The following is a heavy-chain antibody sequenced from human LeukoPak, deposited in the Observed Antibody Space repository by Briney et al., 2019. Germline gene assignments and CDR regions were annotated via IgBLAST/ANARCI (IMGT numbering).Heavy chain of an antibody. CDR3: AREILDYCDSSGYSVLDY. CDR2: IYTSGST. J-gene: IGHJ4*02. D-gene: IGHD3-22*01. V-gene: IGHV4-61*02. CDR1: GGSISSGSYY. Sequence: PSQTLSLTCTVSGGSISSGSYYWSWIRQPAGKGLEWIGRIYTSGSTNYNPSLKSRVTISVDTSKNQFSLKLSSVTAADTAVYYCAREILDYCDSSGYSVLDYWGQGTLVTVSS.